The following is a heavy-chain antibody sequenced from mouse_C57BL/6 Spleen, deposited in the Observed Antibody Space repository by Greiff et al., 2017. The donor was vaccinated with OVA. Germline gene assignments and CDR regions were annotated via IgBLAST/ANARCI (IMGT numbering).Heavy chain of an antibody. V-gene: IGHV1-52*01. D-gene: IGHD2-5*01. CDR1: GYTFTSYW. CDR2: IDPSDSET. J-gene: IGHJ3*01. Sequence: QVQLKQPGAELVRPGSSVKLSCKASGYTFTSYWMHWVKQRPIQGLEWIGNIDPSDSETHYNQKFKDKATLTVDKSSSTAYMQLSSLTSEDSAVYYCARAKDSNYGRVAYWGQGTLVTVSA. CDR3: ARAKDSNYGRVAY.